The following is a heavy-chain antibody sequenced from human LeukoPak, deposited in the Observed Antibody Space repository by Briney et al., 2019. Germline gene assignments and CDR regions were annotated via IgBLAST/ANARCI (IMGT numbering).Heavy chain of an antibody. V-gene: IGHV3-30-3*01. D-gene: IGHD5-18*01. Sequence: GRSLRLSCAASGFTFSSYAMHWVRQAPGKGLEWVAVISYGGSNKYYADSVKGRFTISRDNSKNTLYLQMNSLRAEDTAVYYCARGGDSYGLFDYWGQGTLVTVSS. CDR3: ARGGDSYGLFDY. CDR2: ISYGGSNK. J-gene: IGHJ4*02. CDR1: GFTFSSYA.